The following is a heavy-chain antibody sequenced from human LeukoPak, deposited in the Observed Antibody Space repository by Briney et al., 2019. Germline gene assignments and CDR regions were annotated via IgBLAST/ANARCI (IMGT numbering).Heavy chain of an antibody. CDR3: AKAPYSSSWYWFDP. J-gene: IGHJ5*02. D-gene: IGHD6-13*01. V-gene: IGHV3-23*01. CDR2: ISGSGGST. Sequence: PGGSLRLSCAASGFTFSSYAMSWVRQAPGKGLEWVSAISGSGGSTYYADSVKGRFTISRDNSKNTLYLQRDSLRAEDTAVYYCAKAPYSSSWYWFDPWGRGTLVTVSS. CDR1: GFTFSSYA.